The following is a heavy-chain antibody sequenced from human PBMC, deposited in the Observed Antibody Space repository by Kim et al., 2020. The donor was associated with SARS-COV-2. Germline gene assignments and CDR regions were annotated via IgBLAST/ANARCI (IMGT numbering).Heavy chain of an antibody. CDR2: INHSGST. D-gene: IGHD5-18*01. CDR3: ARTRGYSYGYKVVYYFDY. V-gene: IGHV4-34*01. CDR1: GGSFSGYY. J-gene: IGHJ4*02. Sequence: SETLSLTCAVYGGSFSGYYWSWIRQPPGKGLEWIGEINHSGSTNYNPSLKSRVTISVDTSKNQFSLKLSSVTAADTAVYYCARTRGYSYGYKVVYYFDYWGQGTLVTVSS.